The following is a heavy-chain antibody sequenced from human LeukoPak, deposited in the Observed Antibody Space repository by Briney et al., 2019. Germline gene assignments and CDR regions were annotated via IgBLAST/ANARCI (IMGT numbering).Heavy chain of an antibody. CDR1: GYTSTSYG. J-gene: IGHJ4*02. CDR2: ISAYNGNT. Sequence: GASVKVSCKASGYTSTSYGISWVRQAPGQGLEWMGWISAYNGNTNYAQKLQGRVTMTTDTSTSTAYMELRSLRSEDTAVYYCATPEYCSSTSCSFDYWGQGTLVTVSS. CDR3: ATPEYCSSTSCSFDY. D-gene: IGHD2-2*01. V-gene: IGHV1-18*01.